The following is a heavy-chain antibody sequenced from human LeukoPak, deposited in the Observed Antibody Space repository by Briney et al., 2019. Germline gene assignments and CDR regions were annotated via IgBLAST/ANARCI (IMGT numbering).Heavy chain of an antibody. CDR1: GYSFTNYW. D-gene: IGHD3-16*01. Sequence: PGESLKISCKGSGYSFTNYWIGWVRQMPGKGLEWMGIIYPGDSDTRYSPPFQGQVTMSADNSISTAYLHWSSLKASDTAIYYCARLWGRTEPFDPWGQGTLVTASS. J-gene: IGHJ5*02. V-gene: IGHV5-51*01. CDR3: ARLWGRTEPFDP. CDR2: IYPGDSDT.